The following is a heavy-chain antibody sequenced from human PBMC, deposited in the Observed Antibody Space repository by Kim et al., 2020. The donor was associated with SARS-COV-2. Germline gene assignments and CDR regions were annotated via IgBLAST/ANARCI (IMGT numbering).Heavy chain of an antibody. D-gene: IGHD3-22*01. CDR3: AGYYYDSSGYYYYFDY. V-gene: IGHV1-69*01. Sequence: KFQGRVTIPADESTSTAYMELSSLRSEDTAVYYCAGYYYDSSGYYYYFDYWGQGTLVTVSS. J-gene: IGHJ4*02.